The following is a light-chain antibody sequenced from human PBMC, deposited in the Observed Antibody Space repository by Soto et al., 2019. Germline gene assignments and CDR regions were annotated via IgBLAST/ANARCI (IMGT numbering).Light chain of an antibody. J-gene: IGKJ5*01. V-gene: IGKV1-8*01. CDR1: QGISSY. Sequence: AIRMTQSPSSLSASTGDRVTITCRASQGISSYLAWYQQKPGKAPKLLIYAASTLQSGVPSRFSGSGSGTDFTLTISCLQSEDFATYYCQQYYSYPITFGQGTRLVIK. CDR3: QQYYSYPIT. CDR2: AAS.